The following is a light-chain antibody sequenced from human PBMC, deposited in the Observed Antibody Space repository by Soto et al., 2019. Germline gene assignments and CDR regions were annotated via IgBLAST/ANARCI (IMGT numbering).Light chain of an antibody. Sequence: EIVLTQSPGTLSLSPGERATLSCRASQSVSSSYLAWYQQKPGQAPRLLIYGASSRATAIPDRFSGSGSGTDFTLTISRLAPEDFAVYYCQQYGRPPWTFGQGTKVEIK. CDR2: GAS. V-gene: IGKV3-20*01. J-gene: IGKJ1*01. CDR3: QQYGRPPWT. CDR1: QSVSSSY.